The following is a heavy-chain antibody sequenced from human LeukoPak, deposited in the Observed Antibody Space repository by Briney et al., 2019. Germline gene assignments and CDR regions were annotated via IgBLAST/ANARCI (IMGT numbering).Heavy chain of an antibody. D-gene: IGHD3-22*01. CDR3: ARARPTYYYDSSGYYYVSWFDP. J-gene: IGHJ5*02. Sequence: ASVRVSCNASGYTFSDHDVNWVRQAPGQGLEWMGWINPNSGGTNYAQKLQGRVTMTTDTSTSTAYMELRSLRSDDTAVYYCARARPTYYYDSSGYYYVSWFDPWGQGTLVTVSS. CDR2: INPNSGGT. V-gene: IGHV1-18*01. CDR1: GYTFSDHD.